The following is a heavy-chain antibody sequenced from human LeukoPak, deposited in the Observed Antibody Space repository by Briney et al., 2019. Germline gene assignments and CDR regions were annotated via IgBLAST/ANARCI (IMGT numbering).Heavy chain of an antibody. CDR2: INHSGST. Sequence: NPSETLSLTCAVYGGSFSGYYWSWIRQPPGKGLEWIGEINHSGSTNYNPSLKSRVTISVDTSKNQFSLKLSPVTAADTAVYYCARGTMIVVDYFDYWGQGTLVTVSS. CDR1: GGSFSGYY. D-gene: IGHD3-22*01. CDR3: ARGTMIVVDYFDY. V-gene: IGHV4-34*01. J-gene: IGHJ4*02.